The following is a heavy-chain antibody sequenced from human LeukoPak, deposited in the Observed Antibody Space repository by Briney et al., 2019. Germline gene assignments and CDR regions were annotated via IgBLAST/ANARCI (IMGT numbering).Heavy chain of an antibody. CDR1: GYTFTTYW. D-gene: IGHD3-22*01. V-gene: IGHV3-20*04. CDR2: INWNGGST. CDR3: ARDYDSSGYSDAFDI. J-gene: IGHJ3*02. Sequence: GESLKISCKGSGYTFTTYWIAWLRQMPGKGLEWVSGINWNGGSTGYADSVKGRFTISRDNAKNSLYLQMNSLRAEDTALYYCARDYDSSGYSDAFDIWGQGTMVTVSS.